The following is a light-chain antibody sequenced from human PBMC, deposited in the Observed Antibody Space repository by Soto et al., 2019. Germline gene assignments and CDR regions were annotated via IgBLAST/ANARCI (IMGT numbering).Light chain of an antibody. CDR1: SSDVGGYNY. Sequence: QSALTQPASVSGSPGQSITISCTGTSSDVGGYNYVSWYQQHPGKARKLMIYDVSNRPSGVSNRFSGSKSGNTASLTISGLQAEDEADYYCSSYRSSSTYVFGTGTKLTVL. CDR2: DVS. V-gene: IGLV2-14*01. J-gene: IGLJ1*01. CDR3: SSYRSSSTYV.